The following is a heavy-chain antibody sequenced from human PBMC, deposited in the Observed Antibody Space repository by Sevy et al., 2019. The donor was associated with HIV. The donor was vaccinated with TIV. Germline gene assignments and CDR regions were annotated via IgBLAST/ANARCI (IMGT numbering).Heavy chain of an antibody. CDR3: ARATSLVTEHNNYYLDY. CDR1: GGSFSGYY. V-gene: IGHV4-34*01. J-gene: IGHJ4*02. CDR2: INHSGST. D-gene: IGHD5-18*01. Sequence: SETLSLTCAVYGGSFSGYYWSWIRQPPGKGLDWIGEINHSGSTNYNPSLKSRVTISLDTSKNQFSLKLSSVTAADTAVYYCARATSLVTEHNNYYLDYWGQGTLVTVSS.